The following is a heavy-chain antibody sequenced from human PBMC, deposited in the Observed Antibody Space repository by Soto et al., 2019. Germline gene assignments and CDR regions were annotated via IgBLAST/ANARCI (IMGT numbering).Heavy chain of an antibody. V-gene: IGHV1-58*02. Sequence: SVKVSCKASGFTFTSAAMQWVRQARGQRLEWIGWINLGSGNTDYAQKFQGRVTITRNTSISTAYMELSSLRFEDTAVYYCARGPNEIVVVPAALPRYYYYYMDVWGKGTTVTVSS. CDR1: GFTFTSAA. CDR2: INLGSGNT. D-gene: IGHD2-2*01. CDR3: ARGPNEIVVVPAALPRYYYYYMDV. J-gene: IGHJ6*03.